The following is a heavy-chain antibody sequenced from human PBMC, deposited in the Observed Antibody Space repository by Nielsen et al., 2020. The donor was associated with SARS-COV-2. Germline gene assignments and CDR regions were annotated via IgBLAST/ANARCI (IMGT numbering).Heavy chain of an antibody. CDR1: GFTFSSYA. V-gene: IGHV3-30*04. D-gene: IGHD4-17*01. J-gene: IGHJ4*02. Sequence: GASLKISCAASGFTFSSYAMHWVRQAPGKGLEWVAVISYDGSNKYYADSVKGRFTISRDNSKNTLYLQMNSLRAEDTAVYYCAREDTVGFDYWGQGTLVTVSS. CDR2: ISYDGSNK. CDR3: AREDTVGFDY.